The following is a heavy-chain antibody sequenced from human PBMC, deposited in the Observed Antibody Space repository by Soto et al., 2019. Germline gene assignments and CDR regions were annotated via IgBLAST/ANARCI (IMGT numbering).Heavy chain of an antibody. CDR1: GFTFSSYA. CDR2: ISYDGSNK. CDR3: ARDWERATYYDFWSGYRGHYYYGMDV. D-gene: IGHD3-3*01. Sequence: GGSLRLSCAASGFTFSSYAMHWVRQAPGKGLEWVAVISYDGSNKYYADSVKGRFTISRDNSKNTLYLQMNSLRAEDTAVYYCARDWERATYYDFWSGYRGHYYYGMDVWGQGTTVTVSS. V-gene: IGHV3-30-3*01. J-gene: IGHJ6*02.